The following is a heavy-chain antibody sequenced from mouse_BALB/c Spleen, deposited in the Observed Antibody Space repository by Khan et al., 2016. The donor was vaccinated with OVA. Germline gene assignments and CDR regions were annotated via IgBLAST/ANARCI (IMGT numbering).Heavy chain of an antibody. V-gene: IGHV1-54*01. CDR2: INPGSGDT. CDR3: ARAGYGFGAY. D-gene: IGHD1-2*01. Sequence: QVQLQQSGAELVRPGTSLKVSCKASGYAFTDYLIEWLKQRPGQGLEWIGMINPGSGDTKYNEKFKAKATLTADKSSRTAYMQLSSLTSDDSAVXFCARAGYGFGAYWGQGTLVTVS. J-gene: IGHJ3*01. CDR1: GYAFTDYL.